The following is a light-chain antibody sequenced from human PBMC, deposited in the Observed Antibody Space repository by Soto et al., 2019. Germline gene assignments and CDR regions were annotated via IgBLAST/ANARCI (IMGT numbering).Light chain of an antibody. CDR2: EAS. J-gene: IGKJ1*01. V-gene: IGKV1-5*03. Sequence: DIDMTQSPSTLSASLGDSVTITCRASQSIGRWLAWFQQKPGKAPNLLIYEASTLESGVPSRFSGSGSGTEFTLTIRSLQSDDFASYYCQQYNRYWTCGEGTKVDIK. CDR3: QQYNRYWT. CDR1: QSIGRW.